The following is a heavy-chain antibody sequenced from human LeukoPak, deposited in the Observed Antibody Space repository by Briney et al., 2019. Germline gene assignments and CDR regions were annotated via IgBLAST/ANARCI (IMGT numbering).Heavy chain of an antibody. CDR2: INHSGST. Sequence: SETLSLTCAVYGGSFSGYYWSWIRQPPGKGLEWIGEINHSGSTNYNPSLKSRVTISVDTSKNQFSLKLSSVTAADTAVYYYASSDYGGNSGADYWGQGTLVTVSS. J-gene: IGHJ4*02. CDR1: GGSFSGYY. V-gene: IGHV4-34*01. D-gene: IGHD4-23*01. CDR3: ASSDYGGNSGADY.